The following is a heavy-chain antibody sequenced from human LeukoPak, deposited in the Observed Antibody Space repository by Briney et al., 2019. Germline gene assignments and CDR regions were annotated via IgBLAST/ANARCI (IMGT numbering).Heavy chain of an antibody. Sequence: SETLSLTCTVSGGSISSSSDYWGWIRQPPGRGLEWIATIYYIGSTYYNPSLKSRVTISIDTSKNQFSLNLRSVTAADTAVYYCARGWDVLRFLEWLSRRNWFDPWGQGTLVTVSS. V-gene: IGHV4-39*01. CDR3: ARGWDVLRFLEWLSRRNWFDP. D-gene: IGHD3-3*01. J-gene: IGHJ5*02. CDR1: GGSISSSSDY. CDR2: IYYIGST.